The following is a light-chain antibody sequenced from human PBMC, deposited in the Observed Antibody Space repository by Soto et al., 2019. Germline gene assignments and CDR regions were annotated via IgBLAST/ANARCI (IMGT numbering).Light chain of an antibody. Sequence: QSVLTQPASVSGSPGQSITISCTGTSSDVGAYNYVSWYQHHPGKAPKLMIYEVSNRPSGVSDRFSGSKSGNTASLTISGLQAEDEADYYCSSYTTISTVVFGGGTKLTVL. CDR3: SSYTTISTVV. CDR1: SSDVGAYNY. CDR2: EVS. J-gene: IGLJ2*01. V-gene: IGLV2-14*01.